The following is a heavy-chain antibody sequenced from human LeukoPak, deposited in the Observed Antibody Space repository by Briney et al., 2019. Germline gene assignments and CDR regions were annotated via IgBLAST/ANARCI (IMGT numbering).Heavy chain of an antibody. CDR1: GFTFSNYA. CDR3: AKGYCASATCYSRFDP. V-gene: IGHV3-23*01. J-gene: IGHJ5*02. D-gene: IGHD2-2*02. Sequence: PGGSLRLSCAASGFTFSNYAMSWVRQAPGKGLEWVSAISGSGGTTYYADSVKGRFTISRDNSMDTLYVQMNSLRAEDTAMYYCAKGYCASATCYSRFDPWGQGTLVTVSS. CDR2: ISGSGGTT.